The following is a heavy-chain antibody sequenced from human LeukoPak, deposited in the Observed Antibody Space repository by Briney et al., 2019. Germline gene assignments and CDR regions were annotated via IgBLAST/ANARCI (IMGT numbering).Heavy chain of an antibody. CDR2: IYTSGNT. D-gene: IGHD6-19*01. V-gene: IGHV4-4*07. Sequence: PSETLSLTRTVSGGSISSYYWSWIRQPAGKGLEWIGRIYTSGNTHYNPSLKSRVTISVDTSKNQFSLKLRSVTAADTAVYYCACLDSSGWTPRDYWGQGTLVTVSS. J-gene: IGHJ4*02. CDR3: ACLDSSGWTPRDY. CDR1: GGSISSYY.